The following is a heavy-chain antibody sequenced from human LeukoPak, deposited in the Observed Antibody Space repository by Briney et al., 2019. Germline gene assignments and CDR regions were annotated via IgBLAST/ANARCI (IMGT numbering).Heavy chain of an antibody. CDR2: ITSSSSYI. D-gene: IGHD6-19*01. J-gene: IGHJ4*02. Sequence: PGGSLRLSCAASGFTFSSYSMNWVRQAPGKGLEWVSSITSSSSYIYYADSVKGRFTISRDNAKNSLYLQMNGLRAEDTAVYYCARDKSRVAGNFDYWGQGTLVTVSS. CDR3: ARDKSRVAGNFDY. V-gene: IGHV3-21*01. CDR1: GFTFSSYS.